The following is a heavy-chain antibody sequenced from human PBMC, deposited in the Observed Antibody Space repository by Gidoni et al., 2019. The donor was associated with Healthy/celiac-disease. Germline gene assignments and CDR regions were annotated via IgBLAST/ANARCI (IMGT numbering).Heavy chain of an antibody. Sequence: EVLMLESGGGFVHPGGSLRLSCRASGFTFSSYARSWVRQAPGKVLEWVSAISGSGGSTYYADSVKGRFTISRDNSKNTLYLQMNSLRAEDTDVYYCAKRPSGAVAGRLWGQGTLVTVSS. CDR2: ISGSGGST. CDR1: GFTFSSYA. D-gene: IGHD6-19*01. J-gene: IGHJ4*02. V-gene: IGHV3-23*01. CDR3: AKRPSGAVAGRL.